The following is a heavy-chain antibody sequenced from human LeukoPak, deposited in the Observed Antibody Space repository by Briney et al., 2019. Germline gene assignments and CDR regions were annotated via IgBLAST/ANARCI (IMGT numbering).Heavy chain of an antibody. CDR2: ISYDGSNK. Sequence: GGSLRLSCAASGFTFSSYAMHWVRQAPGKGLEWVAVISYDGSNKYYADSVKGRFTISRDNSKNTLYLQMNSLRAEDTAVYYCARGKGKNVLRFLEWLGGDAFDIWGQGTMVTVSS. CDR1: GFTFSSYA. CDR3: ARGKGKNVLRFLEWLGGDAFDI. J-gene: IGHJ3*02. D-gene: IGHD3-3*01. V-gene: IGHV3-30-3*01.